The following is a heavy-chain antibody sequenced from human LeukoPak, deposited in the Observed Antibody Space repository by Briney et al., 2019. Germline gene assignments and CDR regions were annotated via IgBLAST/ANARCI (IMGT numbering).Heavy chain of an antibody. J-gene: IGHJ4*02. CDR3: ARDRGRDGYNFDY. D-gene: IGHD5-24*01. CDR1: GFTFSSSS. V-gene: IGHV3-48*01. CDR2: ISSSSSTM. Sequence: PGGSLRLSCAASGFTFSSSSMNWVRQAPGKGLEWVSYISSSSSTMYYADSVKGRFTISRDNAKNSLYLQMNSLRAEDTAVYYCARDRGRDGYNFDYWGQGTLVTVPS.